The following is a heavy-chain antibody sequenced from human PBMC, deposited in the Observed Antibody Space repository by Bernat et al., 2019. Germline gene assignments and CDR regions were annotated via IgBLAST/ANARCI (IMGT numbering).Heavy chain of an antibody. V-gene: IGHV3-74*01. CDR3: ASLYCALTNCYDY. J-gene: IGHJ4*02. CDR2: INGDGDTS. CDR1: GFTFSNNW. D-gene: IGHD2-21*01. Sequence: EVQLVESGGGLVQPGGSLRLSCAASGFTFSNNWMHWVRQAPGKGPVWVSRINGDGDTSAYADSVKGRFTISRDNAKNTLYLQMNSLGAEDTAVYYCASLYCALTNCYDYWGQGTLVTVSS.